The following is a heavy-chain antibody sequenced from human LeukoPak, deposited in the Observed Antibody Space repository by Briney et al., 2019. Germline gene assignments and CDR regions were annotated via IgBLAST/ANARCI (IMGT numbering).Heavy chain of an antibody. CDR1: GFTFSGSA. CDR3: TRLGAVAGTDDY. Sequence: PGGSLKLSCAASGFTFSGSAMHWVRQASGKGLEWVSRIRSKANSYATAYAASVKGRFTISRDDSKNTAYLQMNSLKTEDTAVYYCTRLGAVAGTDDYWGQGTLVTVSS. V-gene: IGHV3-73*01. D-gene: IGHD6-19*01. J-gene: IGHJ4*02. CDR2: IRSKANSYAT.